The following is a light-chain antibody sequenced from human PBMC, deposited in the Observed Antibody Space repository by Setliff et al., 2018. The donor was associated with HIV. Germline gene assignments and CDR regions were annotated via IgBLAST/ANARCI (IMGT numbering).Light chain of an antibody. J-gene: IGLJ1*01. CDR3: SSYRSGNTLV. V-gene: IGLV2-14*01. CDR2: EVS. Sequence: QSALTQPASVSGSPGQSITISCSGTSSDIGTYNYVSWYQQYPGKAPKLMIYEVSNRPSGISNRFSGSKSGNTASLTISGLQAEDEADYYCSSYRSGNTLVFGTGTKVTVL. CDR1: SSDIGTYNY.